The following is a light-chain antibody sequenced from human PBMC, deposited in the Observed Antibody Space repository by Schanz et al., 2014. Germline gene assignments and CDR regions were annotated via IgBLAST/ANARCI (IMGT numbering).Light chain of an antibody. J-gene: IGLJ3*02. CDR2: GNN. CDR1: SSNIGNNY. CDR3: QSYDSTLSGSAV. Sequence: QSVLTQPPSVSAAPGQKVTISCSGSSSNIGNNYVSWYQQLPGTAPKLLIYGNNNRPSGVPDRFSGSKSGTSASLAITGLQAEDEADYYCQSYDSTLSGSAVFGGGTKLTVL. V-gene: IGLV1-40*01.